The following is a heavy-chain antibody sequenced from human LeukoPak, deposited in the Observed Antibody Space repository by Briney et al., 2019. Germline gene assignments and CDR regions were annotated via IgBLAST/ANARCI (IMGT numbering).Heavy chain of an antibody. V-gene: IGHV4-30-4*08. D-gene: IGHD5-24*01. CDR1: GGSISSGDYY. CDR2: IYYSGST. CDR3: ARGPGGGYTYFDY. Sequence: PSETLSLTCTVSGGSISSGDYYWSWIRQPPGKGLEWIGYIYYSGSTYYNPSLKSRVTISVDTSKNQFSLKLSSVTAADTAVYYCARGPGGGYTYFDYWGQGTLVTVSS. J-gene: IGHJ4*02.